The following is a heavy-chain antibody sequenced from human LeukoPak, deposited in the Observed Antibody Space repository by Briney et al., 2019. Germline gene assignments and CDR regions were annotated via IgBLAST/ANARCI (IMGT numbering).Heavy chain of an antibody. V-gene: IGHV3-11*03. J-gene: IGHJ1*01. CDR2: ISNGNIYT. D-gene: IGHD2-15*01. CDR1: GFTFSDYY. CDR3: ARWYCSGGSCHQYFQH. Sequence: GGSLRLSCAASGFTFSDYYMSRIRQAPGKGLEWVSDISNGNIYTNYADSVKGRFTISRDNAKNSLSLQMNSLRVEDTAVYYCARWYCSGGSCHQYFQHWGQGTLVTVSS.